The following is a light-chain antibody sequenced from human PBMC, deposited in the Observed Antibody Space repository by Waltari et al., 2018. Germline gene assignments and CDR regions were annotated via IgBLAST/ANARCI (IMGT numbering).Light chain of an antibody. CDR1: QLGDKF. Sequence: SYELTQPPSVSVSPGQTATITCSADQLGDKFVAWYQQKSGQSPVLVIYQDMKRPSGIPVRFSGYNSGNTATLTISGTQVDDEADFYCQAWDTTIVVFGGGTKLTVL. J-gene: IGLJ2*01. V-gene: IGLV3-1*01. CDR2: QDM. CDR3: QAWDTTIVV.